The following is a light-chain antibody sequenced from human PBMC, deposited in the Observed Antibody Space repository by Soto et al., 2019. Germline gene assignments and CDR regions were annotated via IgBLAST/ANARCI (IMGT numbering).Light chain of an antibody. V-gene: IGLV2-8*01. J-gene: IGLJ1*01. CDR1: SSDVGAYNY. CDR2: DVT. Sequence: QSALTQPPSASGSPGQSVTISCTGTSSDVGAYNYVSWYQQYPGKAPKLMIYDVTKRPSGVPDRFSGPKSGNTASLTVSGLQAEDEADYYCTSYTGSISGPYVFGTGTKLTVL. CDR3: TSYTGSISGPYV.